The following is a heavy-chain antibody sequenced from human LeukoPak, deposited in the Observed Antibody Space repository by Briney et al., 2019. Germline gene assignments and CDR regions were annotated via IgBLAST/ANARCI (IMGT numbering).Heavy chain of an antibody. CDR3: AQDGRSWFGEN. CDR2: ISGSGDNP. CDR1: GFTFSNYA. Sequence: GGSLRLSCAASGFTFSNYAMSWVRQAPGKGLEWVSSISGSGDNPYYADSVKGRFTISRDNSKNTLYLRMNSLRAEDTAVYFCAQDGRSWFGENWGQGTLVTVSS. J-gene: IGHJ4*02. D-gene: IGHD3-10*01. V-gene: IGHV3-23*01.